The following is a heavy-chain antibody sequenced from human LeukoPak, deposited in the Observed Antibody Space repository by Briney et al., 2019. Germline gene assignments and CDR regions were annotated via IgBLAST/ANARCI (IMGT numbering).Heavy chain of an antibody. D-gene: IGHD1-7*01. J-gene: IGHJ4*02. CDR2: IYYSGST. V-gene: IGHV4-30-4*08. Sequence: SQTLSLTCTVSGGSISSGDYYWSWIRQPPGKGLEWIGYIYYSGSTYYNPSLKSRVTISVDTSKNQFSLKRSSVTAADTAVYYCARDLYNWNYGFGFFDYWGQGTLVTVSS. CDR1: GGSISSGDYY. CDR3: ARDLYNWNYGFGFFDY.